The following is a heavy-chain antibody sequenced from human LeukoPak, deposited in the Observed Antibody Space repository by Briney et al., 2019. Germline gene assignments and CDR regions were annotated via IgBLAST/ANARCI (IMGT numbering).Heavy chain of an antibody. CDR2: IYYSGST. J-gene: IGHJ3*02. CDR1: GGSISSYY. Sequence: SETLSLTCTVSGGSISSYYWSWIRQPPGKGLEWIGYIYYSGSTNYNPSLKSRVTISVDTSKNQFSLKLSSVTAADTAVYYCARAPPIVVVPAARGAGAFDIWGQGTMVTVSS. CDR3: ARAPPIVVVPAARGAGAFDI. V-gene: IGHV4-59*01. D-gene: IGHD2-2*01.